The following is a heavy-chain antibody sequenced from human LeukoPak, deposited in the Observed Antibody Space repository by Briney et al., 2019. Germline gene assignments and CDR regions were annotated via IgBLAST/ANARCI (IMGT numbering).Heavy chain of an antibody. CDR1: GFTFSSYS. D-gene: IGHD3-10*01. Sequence: GGSLRLSCAASGFTFSSYSMNWVRQAPGKGLEWVSYVSSSSSTIYYADSVKGRFTISRDNAKNSLYLQMNSLRDEDTAVYYCASWLWFGEYFDYWGQGTLVTVSS. CDR2: VSSSSSTI. CDR3: ASWLWFGEYFDY. V-gene: IGHV3-48*02. J-gene: IGHJ4*02.